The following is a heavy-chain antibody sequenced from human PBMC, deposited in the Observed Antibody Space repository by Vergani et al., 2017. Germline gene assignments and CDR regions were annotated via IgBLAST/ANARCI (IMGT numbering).Heavy chain of an antibody. Sequence: VQLVESGGGLVKPGGSLRLSCAASGFTFSSYAMHWVRQAPGKGLEWVAVISYDGSNKYYADSVKGRFTISRDNSKNTLYLQMNSLRAEDTAVYYCARDEGLQSFLYYFDYWGQGTLVTVSS. J-gene: IGHJ4*02. CDR1: GFTFSSYA. D-gene: IGHD2-15*01. CDR2: ISYDGSNK. V-gene: IGHV3-30-3*01. CDR3: ARDEGLQSFLYYFDY.